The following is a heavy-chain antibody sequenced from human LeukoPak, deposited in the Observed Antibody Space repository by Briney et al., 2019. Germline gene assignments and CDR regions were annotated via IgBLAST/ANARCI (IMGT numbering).Heavy chain of an antibody. V-gene: IGHV3-23*01. D-gene: IGHD4-17*01. J-gene: IGHJ6*03. CDR1: GFTFSSYG. CDR2: ISGSGGST. Sequence: PGGSLRLSCAASGFTFSSYGMSWVRQAPGKGLEWVSTISGSGGSTYYADSVRGRFTISRDNSKNTLYLQMNSLRAEDTAVYYCAKGGDDYGDYATYYYYFYYMDVWGKGTTVTISS. CDR3: AKGGDDYGDYATYYYYFYYMDV.